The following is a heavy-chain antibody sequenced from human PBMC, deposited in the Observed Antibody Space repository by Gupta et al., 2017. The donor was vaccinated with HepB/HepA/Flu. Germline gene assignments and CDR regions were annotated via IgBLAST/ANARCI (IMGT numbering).Heavy chain of an antibody. V-gene: IGHV1-69*01. CDR2: IIAMFGTA. CDR3: TRWNGAANKNFWSGPFDH. J-gene: IGHJ4*02. CDR1: GGTFRNYP. Sequence: QVQLVQSGAEVKKPGSSVKVSCKVSGGTFRNYPINWVRQAPGQGLEWMGGIIAMFGTANYGQKFQGRVTITADESTSTAYMELSSLRSEDTALDFCTRWNGAANKNFWSGPFDHGGLGTLVTVSS. D-gene: IGHD3-3*01.